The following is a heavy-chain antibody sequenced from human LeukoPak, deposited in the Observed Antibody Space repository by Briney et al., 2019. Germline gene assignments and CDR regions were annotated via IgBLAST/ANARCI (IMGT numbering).Heavy chain of an antibody. CDR1: GYTFTSYY. V-gene: IGHV1-46*01. D-gene: IGHD2-8*01. J-gene: IGHJ6*02. CDR3: ARWGGVGVDV. Sequence: GAPVNVSCKASGYTFTSYYMRWVRQAPRQGLEWMGIINPSGGSTNYAQKFQSRVIMTRDTSTSTVYLELSTLRSEDTAVYYCARWGGVGVDVWGQGTTLIVSS. CDR2: INPSGGST.